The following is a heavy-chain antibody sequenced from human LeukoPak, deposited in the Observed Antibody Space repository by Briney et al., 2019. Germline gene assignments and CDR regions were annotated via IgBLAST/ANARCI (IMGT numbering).Heavy chain of an antibody. Sequence: ASVKVSCEASGYTFTSYGISWVRQAPGQGLEWMGWISAYNGNTNYAQKLQGRVTMTTDTSTSTAYMELRSLRSDDTAVYYCAREMIVGATGGWFDPWGQGTLVTVSS. D-gene: IGHD1-26*01. V-gene: IGHV1-18*01. CDR3: AREMIVGATGGWFDP. CDR1: GYTFTSYG. J-gene: IGHJ5*02. CDR2: ISAYNGNT.